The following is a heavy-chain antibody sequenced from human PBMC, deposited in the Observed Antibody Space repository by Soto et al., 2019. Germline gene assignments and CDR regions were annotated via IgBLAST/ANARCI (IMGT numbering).Heavy chain of an antibody. V-gene: IGHV1-46*01. CDR3: AKVTHRGPIAVAGTLGT. Sequence: QVHLVQSGAEVKKPGASVNVSCQASGSITNHHMYWVRQAPGQRLEGMGIFNPGGLRTPYTQKFQGKVTITRDSSTSTVYIEMNCMTTENTTVYFFAKVTHRGPIAVAGTLGTWGQGTLVIVAS. CDR2: FNPGGLRT. CDR1: GSITNHH. J-gene: IGHJ5*02. D-gene: IGHD6-19*01.